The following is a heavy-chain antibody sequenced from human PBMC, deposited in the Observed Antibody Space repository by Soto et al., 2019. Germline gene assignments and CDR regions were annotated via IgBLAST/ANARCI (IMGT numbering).Heavy chain of an antibody. CDR1: GDSVSSNSAA. D-gene: IGHD6-6*01. CDR3: ARAGIAARQGYYYYGMDV. Sequence: SQTLSLTCAISGDSVSSNSAAWNWIRQSPSRGLEWLGRTYYRSKWYNDYAVSVKSRITINPDTSKNQFSLQLNSVTPEDTAVYYCARAGIAARQGYYYYGMDVWGQGTTVTVS. J-gene: IGHJ6*02. V-gene: IGHV6-1*01. CDR2: TYYRSKWYN.